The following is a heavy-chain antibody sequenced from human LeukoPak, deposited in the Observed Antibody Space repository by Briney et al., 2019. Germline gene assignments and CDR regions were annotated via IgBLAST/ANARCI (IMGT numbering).Heavy chain of an antibody. CDR3: ARGLGYCSSTSCYSGDY. V-gene: IGHV3-21*01. CDR1: GITFTSSA. Sequence: GGSLRLSCAASGITFTSSAMSWVRQAPGTGLEWVSSINNVASHIYYAASVRGRFTISRDDAKNSLYLQMNSLRVEDTAVYYCARGLGYCSSTSCYSGDYWGQGTLVTVSS. CDR2: INNVASHI. D-gene: IGHD2-2*01. J-gene: IGHJ4*02.